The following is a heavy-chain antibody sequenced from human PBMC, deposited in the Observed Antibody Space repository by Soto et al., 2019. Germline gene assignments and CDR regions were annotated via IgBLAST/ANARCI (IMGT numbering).Heavy chain of an antibody. CDR2: TYYRSKWYN. Sequence: SQTLSLTCAISGDSVSSNSAAWNWIRQSPSRGLEWLGRTYYRSKWYNDYAVSVKSRITINPDTSKNQFSLQLNSATPEDTAVYYCASAGYSSGWYRGYYFDYWGQGTLVTVSS. J-gene: IGHJ4*02. CDR1: GDSVSSNSAA. CDR3: ASAGYSSGWYRGYYFDY. D-gene: IGHD6-19*01. V-gene: IGHV6-1*01.